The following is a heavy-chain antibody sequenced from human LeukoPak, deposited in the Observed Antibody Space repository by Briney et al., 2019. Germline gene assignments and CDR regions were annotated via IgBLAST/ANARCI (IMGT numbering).Heavy chain of an antibody. J-gene: IGHJ6*03. CDR2: IYYSGST. D-gene: IGHD1-14*01. CDR3: ITTSYYYYYMDV. V-gene: IGHV4-39*01. CDR1: GGSISSYY. Sequence: PSETLSLTCTVSGGSISSYYWGWIRQPPGKGLEWIGSIYYSGSTYYNPSLKSRVTISVDTSKNQFSLKLSSVTAADTTVYYCITTSYYYYYMDVWGKGTTVTVSS.